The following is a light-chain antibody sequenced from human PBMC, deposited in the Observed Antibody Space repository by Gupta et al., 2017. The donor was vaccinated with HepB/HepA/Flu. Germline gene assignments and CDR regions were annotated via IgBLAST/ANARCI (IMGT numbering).Light chain of an antibody. CDR3: QQRSDWPLFT. V-gene: IGKV3-11*01. CDR1: QSVGTY. J-gene: IGKJ3*01. Sequence: EIVLTQSPATLSLSPGERATLSCRATQSVGTYLAWYKHKPGQAPRLLIYDASNRDTGIPARFSGSGYGTDFTLTISSREPEDFAVYYCQQRSDWPLFTFGHGTRVDIK. CDR2: DAS.